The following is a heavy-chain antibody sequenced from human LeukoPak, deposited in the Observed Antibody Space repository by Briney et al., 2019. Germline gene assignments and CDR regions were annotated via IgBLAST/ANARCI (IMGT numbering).Heavy chain of an antibody. D-gene: IGHD6-13*01. CDR1: GFIFSSFS. CDR3: ARDWEMATIAAAALDY. V-gene: IGHV3-48*02. CDR2: ISSTSSMK. Sequence: AGGSLRLSCGASGFIFSSFSMNWVRQAPGKGLEWVAYISSTSSMKYYAASVKGRFTISRDNAKNLVYLQMNSLRDEDTAVYYCARDWEMATIAAAALDYWGQGTRVTVSS. J-gene: IGHJ4*02.